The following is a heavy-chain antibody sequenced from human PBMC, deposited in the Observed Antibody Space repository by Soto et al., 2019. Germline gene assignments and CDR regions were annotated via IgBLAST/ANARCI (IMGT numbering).Heavy chain of an antibody. V-gene: IGHV1-18*03. CDR3: ARGGSGSYYFDY. CDR1: GYTFTSYG. Sequence: ASVKVSCKASGYTFTSYGISWVRQAPGQGLEWMGWISAYNGNTNYAQKLQGRFTISRDNSKNTLYLQMGSLRAEDMAVYYCARGGSGSYYFDYWGQGTLVTVSS. CDR2: ISAYNGNT. J-gene: IGHJ4*02. D-gene: IGHD1-26*01.